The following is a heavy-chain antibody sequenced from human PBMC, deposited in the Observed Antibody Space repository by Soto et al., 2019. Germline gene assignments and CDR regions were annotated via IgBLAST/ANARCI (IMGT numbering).Heavy chain of an antibody. CDR1: GFTFSSYA. CDR2: ISGSGGST. D-gene: IGHD3-3*01. V-gene: IGHV3-23*01. J-gene: IGHJ6*02. Sequence: GGSLRLSCAASGFTFSSYAMSWVRQAPGKGLEWVSAISGSGGSTYYADSVKGRFTISRDNSKNTLYLQMNSLRAEDTAVYYCAKDKRITIFGVVISPYGMDVWGQGTTVTVSS. CDR3: AKDKRITIFGVVISPYGMDV.